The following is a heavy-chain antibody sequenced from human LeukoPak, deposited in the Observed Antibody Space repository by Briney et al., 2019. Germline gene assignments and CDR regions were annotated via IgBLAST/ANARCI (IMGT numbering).Heavy chain of an antibody. J-gene: IGHJ4*02. CDR3: ARIPQYCSSGTCYSGTFDY. CDR2: IHWDDNK. V-gene: IGHV2-70*04. D-gene: IGHD2-15*01. Sequence: SGPALLKPTQTLTLTCTFSGFSLSTSGMRVSWIRQPPGKALEWLARIHWDDNKFYSTSLKTRLTISKDTSKNQVVLTMTNMDPVDTATYYCARIPQYCSSGTCYSGTFDYWGQGTLVTVSS. CDR1: GFSLSTSGMR.